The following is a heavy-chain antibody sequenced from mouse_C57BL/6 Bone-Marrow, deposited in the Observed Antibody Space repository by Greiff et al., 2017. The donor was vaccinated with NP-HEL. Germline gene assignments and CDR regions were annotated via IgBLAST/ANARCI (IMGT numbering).Heavy chain of an antibody. Sequence: VQLQQPGAELVKPGASVKLSCKASGYTFTSYWMQWVKQRPGQGLEWIGEIDPSDSYTNYNQKFKGKATLTVDTSSSTAYMQLSSLTSEDSAVYYCARESSTMVRWYFDVWGTGTTVTVSS. D-gene: IGHD2-1*01. CDR1: GYTFTSYW. CDR2: IDPSDSYT. J-gene: IGHJ1*03. V-gene: IGHV1-50*01. CDR3: ARESSTMVRWYFDV.